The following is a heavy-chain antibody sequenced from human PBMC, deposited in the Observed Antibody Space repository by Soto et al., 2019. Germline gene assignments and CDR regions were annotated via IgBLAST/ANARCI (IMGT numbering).Heavy chain of an antibody. Sequence: AVSLRLSCAASGFTFSSYAMSWVRQAPGKGLEWVSAISGSGGSTYYADSVKGRFTISRDNSKNTLYLQMNSLRAEDTAVYYCAKARPIVVVIGRPEYYFDYWGQGTLVTVSS. CDR1: GFTFSSYA. CDR2: ISGSGGST. CDR3: AKARPIVVVIGRPEYYFDY. J-gene: IGHJ4*02. D-gene: IGHD3-22*01. V-gene: IGHV3-23*01.